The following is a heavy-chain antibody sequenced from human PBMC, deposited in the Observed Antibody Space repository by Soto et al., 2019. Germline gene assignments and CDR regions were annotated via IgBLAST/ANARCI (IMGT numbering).Heavy chain of an antibody. CDR3: VRDSPIGSTYSGYDGIDY. V-gene: IGHV1-69*04. J-gene: IGHJ4*02. Sequence: ASVKVSCKASGGTFSSYTITWVRQAPGQGLEWMGRIIPLLDIANYAQKFQGRVTITADKSTSTAYMELNSLRSEDTAVYYCVRDSPIGSTYSGYDGIDYWGQGTLVTVSS. CDR1: GGTFSSYT. CDR2: IIPLLDIA. D-gene: IGHD5-12*01.